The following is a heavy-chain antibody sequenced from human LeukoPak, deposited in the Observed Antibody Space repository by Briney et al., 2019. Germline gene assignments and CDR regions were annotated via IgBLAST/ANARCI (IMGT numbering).Heavy chain of an antibody. CDR3: AREWREGYYYPALDF. D-gene: IGHD5-12*01. CDR1: GFSFGSYW. CDR2: MKHDGIEQ. Sequence: GGSLRLSCVASGFSFGSYWMAWVRQAPGKGLEWVANMKHDGIEQYHVDSVKGRFTISRDNTKNSLYLHMSRLRVEDTAVYYCAREWREGYYYPALDFWGQGILVTVSS. J-gene: IGHJ4*02. V-gene: IGHV3-7*05.